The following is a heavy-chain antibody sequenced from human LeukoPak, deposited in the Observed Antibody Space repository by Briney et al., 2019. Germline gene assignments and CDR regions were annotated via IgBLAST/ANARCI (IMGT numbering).Heavy chain of an antibody. J-gene: IGHJ6*02. CDR1: GGSFSGYY. CDR2: INHSGST. Sequence: SETLSLTCAVYGGSFSGYYWSWIRQPPGKGLEWIGEINHSGSTNYNPSLKSRVTISVDTSKNQFSLKLSSVTAADTAVYYCARESIAVAGTGGSFYYYGMDVWGQGTTVTVSS. CDR3: ARESIAVAGTGGSFYYYGMDV. V-gene: IGHV4-34*01. D-gene: IGHD6-19*01.